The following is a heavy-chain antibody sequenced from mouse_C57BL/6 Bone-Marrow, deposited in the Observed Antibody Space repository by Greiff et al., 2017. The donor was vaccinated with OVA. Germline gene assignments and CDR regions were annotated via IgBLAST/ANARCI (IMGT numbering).Heavy chain of an antibody. CDR1: GYTFTDYY. J-gene: IGHJ3*01. CDR2: INPNNGGT. Sequence: VQLQQSGPELVKPGASVKISCKASGYTFTDYYMNWVKQSHGKSLEWIGDINPNNGGTSYNQKFKGKATLTVDKSSSTAYMELRSLTSEDSAVYYCASQGYYGSTLFAYWGQGTLVTVSA. V-gene: IGHV1-26*01. CDR3: ASQGYYGSTLFAY. D-gene: IGHD1-1*01.